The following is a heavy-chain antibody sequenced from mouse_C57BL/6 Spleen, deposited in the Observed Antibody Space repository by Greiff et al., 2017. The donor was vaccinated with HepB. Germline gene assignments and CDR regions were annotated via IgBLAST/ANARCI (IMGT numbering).Heavy chain of an antibody. V-gene: IGHV1-62-2*01. CDR3: ARHEDVDYDGTWCAY. D-gene: IGHD2-4*01. CDR2: FYPGSGSI. J-gene: IGHJ3*01. Sequence: VQGVESGAELVKPGASVKLSCKASGYTFTEYTIHWVKQRSGQGLEWIGWFYPGSGSIKYNEKFKDKATLTADKSASTVYMELSRLTSEDSAVYFCARHEDVDYDGTWCAYWGQGTLVTVSA. CDR1: GYTFTEYT.